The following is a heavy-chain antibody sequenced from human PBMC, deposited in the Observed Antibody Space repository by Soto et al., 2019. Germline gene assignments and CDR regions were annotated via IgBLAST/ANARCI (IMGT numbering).Heavy chain of an antibody. V-gene: IGHV3-21*01. CDR1: GGNFISRA. CDR2: ISSSSSYI. CDR3: ARDLYSYASGDAFDI. D-gene: IGHD5-18*01. Sequence: PGGPKRHSYTASGGNFISRAVSWVRKEPGKGLEWVSSISSSSSYIYYADSVKGRFTISRDNAKNSLYLQMNSLRAEDTAVYYCARDLYSYASGDAFDIWGQGTMVTV. J-gene: IGHJ3*02.